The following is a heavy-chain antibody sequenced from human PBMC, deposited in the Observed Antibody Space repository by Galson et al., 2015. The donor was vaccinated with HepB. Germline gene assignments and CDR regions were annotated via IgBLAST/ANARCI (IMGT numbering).Heavy chain of an antibody. J-gene: IGHJ4*02. CDR1: GFTFSSYT. D-gene: IGHD6-19*01. V-gene: IGHV3-30*04. Sequence: SLRLSCAASGFTFSSYTMHWVRQAPGKGLEWVAVISYDGSNRHYADSVKGRFTISRDNSKNTLYLQMNSLRAEDTAVYYCARIRGGSIAVTGSLEYWGQGTLVTVSP. CDR2: ISYDGSNR. CDR3: ARIRGGSIAVTGSLEY.